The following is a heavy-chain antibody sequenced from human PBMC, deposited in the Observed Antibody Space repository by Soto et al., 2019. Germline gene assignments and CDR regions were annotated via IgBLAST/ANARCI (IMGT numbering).Heavy chain of an antibody. CDR1: GSAFSNYA. J-gene: IGHJ4*02. V-gene: IGHV3-64D*06. CDR2: ISSNGGST. Sequence: PGGSLRLSCSVFGSAFSNYAMHWVRQAPGKGLQYVSSISSNGGSTYYADSVKGRFTISRDNSKNTLYLQMSSLRVEDTAVYYCVKDRYVDYWGQGNLVTVSS. CDR3: VKDRYVDY.